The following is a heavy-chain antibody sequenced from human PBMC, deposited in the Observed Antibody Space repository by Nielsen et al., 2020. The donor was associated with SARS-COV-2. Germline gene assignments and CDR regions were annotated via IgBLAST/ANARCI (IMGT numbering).Heavy chain of an antibody. J-gene: IGHJ4*02. CDR1: GFSFSNYA. V-gene: IGHV3-74*01. Sequence: GGSLRLSCAASGFSFSNYAMNWVRQAPGKGLVWVSRISPDGDIVNYADSVRGRFTTSRDNAKNTLYLQMNSLRAEDTAVYFCTNWNDGYWGQGTPVTVSS. CDR3: TNWNDGY. D-gene: IGHD1-1*01. CDR2: ISPDGDIV.